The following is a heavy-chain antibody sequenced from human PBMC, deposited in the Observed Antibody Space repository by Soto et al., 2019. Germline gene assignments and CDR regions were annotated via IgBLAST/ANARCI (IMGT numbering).Heavy chain of an antibody. D-gene: IGHD3-10*01. CDR2: ISWNSGSI. V-gene: IGHV3-9*01. CDR1: GFTFDDYA. J-gene: IGHJ3*02. CDR3: AKDNRYYHAFDI. Sequence: GGSLRLSCAASGFTFDDYAMHWVRQAPGKGLEWVSGISWNSGSIGYADSVKGRFTISRDNAKNSLYLQMNSLRAEDTALYYCAKDNRYYHAFDIWGQGTMVTVSS.